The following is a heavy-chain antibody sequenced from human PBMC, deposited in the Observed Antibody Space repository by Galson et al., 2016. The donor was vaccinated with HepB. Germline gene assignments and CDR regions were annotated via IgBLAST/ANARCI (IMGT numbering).Heavy chain of an antibody. D-gene: IGHD4-17*01. CDR3: ARFRHSYGYYFDY. J-gene: IGHJ4*02. Sequence: SETLSLTCTVSGDSISHFYWSWVRQPPGTGLEWIGYISYRGSTNYNPSLKSRVTISVDTSKTQFSLRLTSVTAADTAIYYCARFRHSYGYYFDYWGQGTLVTVSS. CDR2: ISYRGST. CDR1: GDSISHFY. V-gene: IGHV4-59*08.